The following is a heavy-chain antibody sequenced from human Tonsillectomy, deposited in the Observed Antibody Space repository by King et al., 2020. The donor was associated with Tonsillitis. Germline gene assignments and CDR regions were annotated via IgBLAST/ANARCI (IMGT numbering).Heavy chain of an antibody. CDR1: GFTFNIYG. V-gene: IGHV3-30*18. CDR2: ISYGGSNK. D-gene: IGHD6-13*01. Sequence: VQLVESGGGVVQPGRSLRLSCAASGFTFNIYGMHWVRQAPGKGLEWVAVISYGGSNKYYADSVKGRFTISRDNSKNTLYLQMSSLRAEDTAVYYCAKALHLLQQLVLYYYYGMDVWGQGTTVTVSS. J-gene: IGHJ6*02. CDR3: AKALHLLQQLVLYYYYGMDV.